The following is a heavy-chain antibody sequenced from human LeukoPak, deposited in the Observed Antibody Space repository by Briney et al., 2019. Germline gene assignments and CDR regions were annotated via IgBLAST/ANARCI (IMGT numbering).Heavy chain of an antibody. D-gene: IGHD1-1*01. CDR1: GGSISSYY. CDR2: ISSSGTTI. V-gene: IGHV3-11*01. CDR3: AIGIQLPD. Sequence: LSLTCTVSGGSISSYYWSWIRQAPGKGLEWVSYISSSGTTIYYVDSVKGRFTISRDNAKNSLYLQMNSLRAEDTAVYYCAIGIQLPDWGQGTLVTVSS. J-gene: IGHJ4*02.